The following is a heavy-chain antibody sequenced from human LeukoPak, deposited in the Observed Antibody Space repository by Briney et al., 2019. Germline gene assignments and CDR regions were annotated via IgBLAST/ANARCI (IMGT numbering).Heavy chain of an antibody. V-gene: IGHV3-23*01. CDR2: ISGSGGST. CDR1: GFTFSSYA. Sequence: GGSLRLSCAASGFTFSSYAMSWVRQAPGKGLEWVSAISGSGGSTYYADSVKGRFTISRDNSKNTLYLQMNSLRAEDTAVYYCSEVTMVRGYYFDLWRQGPVDSVSS. CDR3: SEVTMVRGYYFDL. D-gene: IGHD3-10*01. J-gene: IGHJ4*02.